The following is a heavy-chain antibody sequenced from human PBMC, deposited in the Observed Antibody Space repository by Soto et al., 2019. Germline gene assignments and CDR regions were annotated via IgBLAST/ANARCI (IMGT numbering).Heavy chain of an antibody. CDR1: GFTFSSYA. CDR2: ISGSGGST. J-gene: IGHJ4*02. Sequence: GGSLRLSCAASGFTFSSYAMSWVRQAPGKGLEWVSAISGSGGSTYYADSVKGRFTISRDNSKNTLYLQMNSLRAEDTAVYYCAKDPSRYGSGSYQSAYWGQGTLVTVSS. CDR3: AKDPSRYGSGSYQSAY. V-gene: IGHV3-23*01. D-gene: IGHD3-10*01.